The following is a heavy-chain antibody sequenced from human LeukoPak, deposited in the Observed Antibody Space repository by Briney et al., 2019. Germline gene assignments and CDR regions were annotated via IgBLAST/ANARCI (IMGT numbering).Heavy chain of an antibody. CDR3: ARDLWSGYYSDY. Sequence: ASVKVSCKASGYTFTGYYMHWVRQAPGQGLEWMGWINPNSGGTNYAQKFQGRVTMTRDTSISTAYMELSRLRSDDTAVYYCARDLWSGYYSDYWGQGTLVTVSS. V-gene: IGHV1-2*02. CDR2: INPNSGGT. J-gene: IGHJ4*02. CDR1: GYTFTGYY. D-gene: IGHD3-3*01.